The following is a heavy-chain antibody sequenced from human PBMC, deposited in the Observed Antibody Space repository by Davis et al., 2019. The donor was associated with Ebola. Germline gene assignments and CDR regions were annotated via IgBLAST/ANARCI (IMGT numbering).Heavy chain of an antibody. V-gene: IGHV1-2*02. CDR1: GYTFTGYY. J-gene: IGHJ6*02. D-gene: IGHD3-3*01. CDR3: ARRRRDFWSRGWDYYGMDV. CDR2: INPNSGGT. Sequence: ASVKVSCKASGYTFTGYYMHWVRQAPGQGLEWMGWINPNSGGTNYAQKFQGRVTMTRDTSISTAYMELSRLRSDDTAVYYCARRRRDFWSRGWDYYGMDVWGQGTTVTVSS.